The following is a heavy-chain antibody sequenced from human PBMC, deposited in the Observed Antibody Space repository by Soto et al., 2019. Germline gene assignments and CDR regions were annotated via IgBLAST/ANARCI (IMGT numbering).Heavy chain of an antibody. CDR2: IYGGGSS. V-gene: IGHV3-53*01. J-gene: IGHJ5*02. CDR1: GFTVSSSH. Sequence: GGSLRLSCTTSGFTVSSSHMTWVRQAPGKGLEWVSVIYGGGSSYYAVSVQGRFTISRDNSKNTVYLQMNSLRGEDTAMYYCARLGPYGSESYSFRYNWFDPWGQGTQVTVSS. CDR3: ARLGPYGSESYSFRYNWFDP. D-gene: IGHD3-10*01.